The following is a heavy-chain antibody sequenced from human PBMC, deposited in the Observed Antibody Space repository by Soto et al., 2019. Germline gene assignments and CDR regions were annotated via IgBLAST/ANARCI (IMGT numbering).Heavy chain of an antibody. J-gene: IGHJ3*02. V-gene: IGHV1-58*01. CDR3: AAADSRVRGYSSSWYFGAFDI. CDR1: GFTFTSSA. D-gene: IGHD6-13*01. Sequence: ASVKVSCKASGFTFTSSAVQWVRQARGQRLEWIGWIVVGSGNTNYAQKFQERVTITRDMSTSTAYMELSSLRSEDTAVYYCAAADSRVRGYSSSWYFGAFDIWGQGTMVTVSS. CDR2: IVVGSGNT.